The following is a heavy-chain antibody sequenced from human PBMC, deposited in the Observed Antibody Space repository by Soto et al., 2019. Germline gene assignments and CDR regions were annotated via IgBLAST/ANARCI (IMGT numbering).Heavy chain of an antibody. D-gene: IGHD2-2*01. Sequence: SETLSLTCAVSGGSISSGGYSWSWIRQPPGKGLEWIGYIYHSGSPSYHPSLKSRLTISVDRSKNHFSLKLSSVTSAFSALYYFSRVPDPSXQGTLVPVSS. CDR1: GGSISSGGYS. J-gene: IGHJ5*02. V-gene: IGHV4-30-2*01. CDR2: IYHSGSP. CDR3: SRVPDP.